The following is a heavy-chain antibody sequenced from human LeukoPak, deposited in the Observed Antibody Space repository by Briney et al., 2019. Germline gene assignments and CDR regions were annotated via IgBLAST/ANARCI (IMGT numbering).Heavy chain of an antibody. J-gene: IGHJ6*03. CDR1: GFTIMNSA. CDR3: LTRSLIAVSGNSYMDV. V-gene: IGHV3-23*01. CDR2: INGTAINT. D-gene: IGHD6-19*01. Sequence: GGSLRLSCAASGFTIMNSAMNWVRQAPGKGLEWVSAINGTAINTDYADSVKGRFTISRDPSKNTLYLQMNSLRAEDTAVYFCLTRSLIAVSGNSYMDVWGKGTTVSVSS.